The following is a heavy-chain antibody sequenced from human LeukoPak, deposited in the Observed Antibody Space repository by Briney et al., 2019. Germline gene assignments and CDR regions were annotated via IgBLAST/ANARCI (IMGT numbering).Heavy chain of an antibody. D-gene: IGHD3-10*01. J-gene: IGHJ4*02. CDR3: AKDLTIVRFGELEGY. CDR2: ISHDGSNK. CDR1: GFTFSSYG. V-gene: IGHV3-30*18. Sequence: GGSLRLSCVVSGFTFSSYGMHWVRQAPGKGLEWVAFISHDGSNKYYADSVKGRFTISRDNYKNTLYLQMNSLRAEDTAVYYYAKDLTIVRFGELEGYWGQGTLVTVSS.